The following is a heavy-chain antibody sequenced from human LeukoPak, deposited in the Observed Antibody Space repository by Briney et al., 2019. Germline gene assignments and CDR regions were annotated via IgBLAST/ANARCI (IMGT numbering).Heavy chain of an antibody. V-gene: IGHV3-23*01. CDR1: GFTFSSYA. D-gene: IGHD1-26*01. Sequence: PGGSLRLSCAASGFTFSSYAMSWVRQAPGKGLEWVSAISGSGGSTYYADSVKGRFTISRDNSKNTLYLQMNSLRAEDTAVYYCAKSSVIVEATGYLDYWGQGTLVTVSS. CDR3: AKSSVIVEATGYLDY. CDR2: ISGSGGST. J-gene: IGHJ4*02.